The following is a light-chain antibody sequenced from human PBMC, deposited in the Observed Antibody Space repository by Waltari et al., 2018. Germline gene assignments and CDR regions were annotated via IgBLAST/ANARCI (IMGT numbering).Light chain of an antibody. V-gene: IGKV3-15*01. CDR2: DVS. J-gene: IGKJ1*01. CDR3: QQYQNWPRWT. CDR1: HRLSGN. Sequence: EIVMTQSPATLSASPGERATLSCRASHRLSGNLAWYQQKPGQAPRLLMYDVSTRATGVPARFSGSESGTEFTLTISSIQSEDFAIYYCQQYQNWPRWTFGQGTKVDIK.